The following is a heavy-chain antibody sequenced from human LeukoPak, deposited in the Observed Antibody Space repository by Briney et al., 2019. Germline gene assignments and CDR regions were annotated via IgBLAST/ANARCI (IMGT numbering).Heavy chain of an antibody. D-gene: IGHD6-13*01. CDR2: INPNSGGT. CDR3: TKEAESSSWYPDWFDP. J-gene: IGHJ5*02. CDR1: GYTFTSYG. Sequence: ASVKVSCKASGYTFTSYGISWVRQAPGQGLEWMGWINPNSGGTNYAQKFQGRVTMTRDTSISTAYMELSRLRSDDTAVYYCTKEAESSSWYPDWFDPWGQGTLVTVSS. V-gene: IGHV1-2*02.